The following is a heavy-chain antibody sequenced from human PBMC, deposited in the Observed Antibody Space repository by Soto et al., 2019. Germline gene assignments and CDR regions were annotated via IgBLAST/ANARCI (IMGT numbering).Heavy chain of an antibody. D-gene: IGHD3-9*01. CDR2: IYYGGTT. CDR1: GLTLSTIY. V-gene: IGHV3-66*01. Sequence: EVQLVESGGGLVQPGGSLRISCAASGLTLSTIYMSWVRQAPGKGLEWVSIIYYGGTTYYADSEKGRFTISRDDSKNTLYLQMHSLRAEDTAVYYWARDYDTSRGDWAYYGIDVWGQGTTVTVSS. J-gene: IGHJ6*02. CDR3: ARDYDTSRGDWAYYGIDV.